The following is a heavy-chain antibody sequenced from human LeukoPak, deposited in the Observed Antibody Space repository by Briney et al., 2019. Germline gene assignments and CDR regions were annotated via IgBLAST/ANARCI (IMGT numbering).Heavy chain of an antibody. D-gene: IGHD4-17*01. CDR1: GFTFSSYA. V-gene: IGHV3-23*01. CDR2: ISGSGGST. CDR3: AKDLDYGDYSGY. Sequence: GGSLRLSCAASGFTFSSYAMSWVRQAPGKGLEWVSAISGSGGSTYYADSVKGRFTISRGNSKNTLYLQMNSLRAEDTAVYYCAKDLDYGDYSGYWGQGTLVTVSS. J-gene: IGHJ4*02.